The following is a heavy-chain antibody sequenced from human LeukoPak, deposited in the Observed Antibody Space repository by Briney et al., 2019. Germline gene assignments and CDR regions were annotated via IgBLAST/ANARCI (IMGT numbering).Heavy chain of an antibody. CDR1: GYTFTSYA. CDR3: ARLDDSYNWFDP. J-gene: IGHJ5*02. CDR2: IIPIFGTA. Sequence: SVKVSCKASGYTFTSYAISWVRQAPGQGLEWMGGIIPIFGTANYAQKFQGRVTITTDESTSTAYMELSSLRSEDTAVYYCARLDDSYNWFDPWGQGTLVTVSS. V-gene: IGHV1-69*05. D-gene: IGHD2-21*02.